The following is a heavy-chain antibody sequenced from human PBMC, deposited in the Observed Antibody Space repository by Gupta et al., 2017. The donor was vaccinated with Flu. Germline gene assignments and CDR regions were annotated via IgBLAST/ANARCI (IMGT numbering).Heavy chain of an antibody. CDR1: GGTFSSYA. D-gene: IGHD3-22*01. CDR2: IIPIFGTA. CDR3: ARDFYYDSRGYYPGGFDY. J-gene: IGHJ4*02. V-gene: IGHV1-69*06. Sequence: QVQLVQSGAEVKKPGSSVKVSCKASGGTFSSYAISWVRQAPGQGLEWMGGIIPIFGTANYAQKFQGRVTITADKSTSTAYMELSSLRSEYTAVYYCARDFYYDSRGYYPGGFDYWGQGTLVTGAS.